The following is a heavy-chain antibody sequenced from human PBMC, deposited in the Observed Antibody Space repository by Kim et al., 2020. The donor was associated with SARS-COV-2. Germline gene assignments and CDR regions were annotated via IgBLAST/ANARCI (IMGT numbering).Heavy chain of an antibody. V-gene: IGHV3-53*01. J-gene: IGHJ4*02. D-gene: IGHD6-19*01. CDR3: ARTYSSGWYVGY. Sequence: YYADSVKGRFTISRDNSKNTLYLQMNSLRAEDTAVYYCARTYSSGWYVGYWGQGTLVTVSS.